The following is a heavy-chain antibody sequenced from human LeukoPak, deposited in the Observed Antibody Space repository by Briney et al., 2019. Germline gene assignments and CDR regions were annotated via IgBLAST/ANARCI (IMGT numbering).Heavy chain of an antibody. CDR2: IGSSSSTT. V-gene: IGHV3-48*01. J-gene: IGHJ4*02. Sequence: GGSLRLSCTASGFTFSTLAMSWVRQAPGKGPEWVSYIGSSSSTTYYADSVKGRFTISRDNAKNSLYLQINSLRAEDTAVYFCAVGTTTKSPVDYWGQGTLVTVSS. CDR3: AVGTTTKSPVDY. D-gene: IGHD1/OR15-1a*01. CDR1: GFTFSTLA.